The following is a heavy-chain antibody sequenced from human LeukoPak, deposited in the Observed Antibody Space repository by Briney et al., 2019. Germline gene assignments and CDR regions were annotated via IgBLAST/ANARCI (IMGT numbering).Heavy chain of an antibody. D-gene: IGHD5-24*01. J-gene: IGHJ6*02. Sequence: RPGGSLRLSCAAPGFTVSRNYMSWVRQAPGRGLEWVSIISGGDNTFYAASVRGRFTVSRDKSKNTLYLQMNSLRVKDTAVYYWASRDRGYYFGMDVWGQGTTVTVSS. V-gene: IGHV3-53*01. CDR2: ISGGDNT. CDR3: ASRDRGYYFGMDV. CDR1: GFTVSRNY.